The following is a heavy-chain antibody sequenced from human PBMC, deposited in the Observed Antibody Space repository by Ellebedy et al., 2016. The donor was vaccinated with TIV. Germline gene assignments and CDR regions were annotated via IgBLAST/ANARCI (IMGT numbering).Heavy chain of an antibody. CDR3: ATTHHPYYFDY. V-gene: IGHV4-59*12. Sequence: SETLSLTCTVSGGSISNYYWSWIRQPPGRGLECIGYIYYSGGTNYNPSLESRVTISLDTSKNQFSLKLSSVTAADTAVYYCATTHHPYYFDYWGQGTLVTVSS. CDR1: GGSISNYY. D-gene: IGHD1-7*01. J-gene: IGHJ4*02. CDR2: IYYSGGT.